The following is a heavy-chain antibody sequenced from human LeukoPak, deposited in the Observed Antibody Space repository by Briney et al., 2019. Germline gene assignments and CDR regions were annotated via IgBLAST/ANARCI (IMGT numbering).Heavy chain of an antibody. CDR2: ISTGSSTM. Sequence: GSLRLSCAASGFTFSTYGMSWVRQAPGKGLEWVSYISTGSSTMYYADSVKGRFTISRDNVKNSLDLQMNSLRAEDTAMYYCARDGTVAASFDYWGQGTLVTDSS. CDR1: GFTFSTYG. D-gene: IGHD6-19*01. J-gene: IGHJ4*02. CDR3: ARDGTVAASFDY. V-gene: IGHV3-48*01.